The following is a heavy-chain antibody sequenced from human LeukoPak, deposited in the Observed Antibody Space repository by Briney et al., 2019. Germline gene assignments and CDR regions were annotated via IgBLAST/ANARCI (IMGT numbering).Heavy chain of an antibody. J-gene: IGHJ6*02. Sequence: SETLSLTCTVSGGSISSYYWSWIRQPPGKGLEWIRYIYYSGSTNYNPSLKSRVTISVDTSKNQFSLKLSSVTAADTAVYYCASSRYYYYGMDVWGQGTTVTVSS. V-gene: IGHV4-59*01. CDR3: ASSRYYYYGMDV. CDR2: IYYSGST. D-gene: IGHD6-6*01. CDR1: GGSISSYY.